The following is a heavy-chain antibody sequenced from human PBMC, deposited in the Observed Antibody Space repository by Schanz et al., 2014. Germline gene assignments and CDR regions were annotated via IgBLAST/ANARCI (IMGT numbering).Heavy chain of an antibody. Sequence: VQLVESGGGLVKPGGSLRLSCATSGFTLNNAWMNWVRQAPGKGLQWVARIKSKTDGGTRDYAAPVKGRFTISTDDSKNTLYLQMNSLRPEDTAVYYCAKYRGYYRVSGSYRELEYWGQGTLVTVSS. V-gene: IGHV3-15*01. CDR3: AKYRGYYRVSGSYRELEY. CDR1: GFTLNNAW. D-gene: IGHD3-10*01. CDR2: IKSKTDGGTR. J-gene: IGHJ4*02.